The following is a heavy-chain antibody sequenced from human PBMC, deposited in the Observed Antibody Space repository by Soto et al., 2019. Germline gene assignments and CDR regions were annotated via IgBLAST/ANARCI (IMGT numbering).Heavy chain of an antibody. D-gene: IGHD5-18*01. J-gene: IGHJ6*02. V-gene: IGHV4-31*03. Sequence: SETLSLSCTVSGGSISSGGYYWSWIRQHPGKGLEWIGYIYYSGSTYYNPSLKSRVTISVDTSKNQFSLKLSSVTAADTAVYYCARDTGRYSYGYAPQYYHYGMAVWGQGTTVTVSS. CDR3: ARDTGRYSYGYAPQYYHYGMAV. CDR1: GGSISSGGYY. CDR2: IYYSGST.